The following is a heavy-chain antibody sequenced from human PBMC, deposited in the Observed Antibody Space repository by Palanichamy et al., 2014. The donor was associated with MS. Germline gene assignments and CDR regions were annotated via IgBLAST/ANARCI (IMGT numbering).Heavy chain of an antibody. CDR3: ARDDTTSLDY. CDR1: GDSISRNY. V-gene: IGHV4-4*07. D-gene: IGHD4-17*01. Sequence: QVQLQESGPGLVKPSETLSLTCIVSGDSISRNYWSWIRQSAGKRLEWIERISASGRTYYNPSLKSRVTMSIDTSENQFSLKLDSVTDADTAVFYCARDDTTSLDYWGQGTLVTVSS. J-gene: IGHJ4*02. CDR2: ISASGRT.